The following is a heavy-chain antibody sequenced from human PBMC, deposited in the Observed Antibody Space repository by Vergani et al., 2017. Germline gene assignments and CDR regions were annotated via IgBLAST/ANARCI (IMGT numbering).Heavy chain of an antibody. V-gene: IGHV4-59*01. CDR3: GRVADFYGLGSRLLDI. Sequence: QVRLQESGPGLVKPSETLSLTCSVSGGSMSGYYWSWIRQPPGQELEWIGYMYHSGSTNYNPSLETRVTISGDTSKNQFSLKLNSVTAADTAVYYCGRVADFYGLGSRLLDIWGQGILVTVSS. J-gene: IGHJ4*02. CDR1: GGSMSGYY. CDR2: MYHSGST. D-gene: IGHD3-10*01.